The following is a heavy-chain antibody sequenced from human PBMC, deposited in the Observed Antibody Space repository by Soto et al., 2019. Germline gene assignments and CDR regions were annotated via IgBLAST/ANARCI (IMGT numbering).Heavy chain of an antibody. D-gene: IGHD2-2*01. V-gene: IGHV3-48*01. J-gene: IGHJ5*02. CDR2: ISSSSSTI. Sequence: HPVGSLRLSCAASGFTFSSYSMNWVRQAPGKGLEWVSYISSSSSTIYYADSVKGRFTISRDNAKNSLYLQMNSLRAEDTAVYYCARGGYCSSTSCRNYNWFDPWGQGTLVTVSS. CDR1: GFTFSSYS. CDR3: ARGGYCSSTSCRNYNWFDP.